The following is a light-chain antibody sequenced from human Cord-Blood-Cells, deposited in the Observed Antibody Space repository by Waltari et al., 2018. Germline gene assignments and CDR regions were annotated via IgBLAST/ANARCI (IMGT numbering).Light chain of an antibody. J-gene: IGLJ3*02. Sequence: QSALTQPASVSGSPGQAITISCTGTSSDVGSYNLVSWYQQHPGKAPKLMIYEGSKRPAVVSHRFSGSKSGKTASLTISGLQAEDEADYYCCSYAGSSTWVFGGGTKLTVL. V-gene: IGLV2-23*01. CDR2: EGS. CDR1: SSDVGSYNL. CDR3: CSYAGSSTWV.